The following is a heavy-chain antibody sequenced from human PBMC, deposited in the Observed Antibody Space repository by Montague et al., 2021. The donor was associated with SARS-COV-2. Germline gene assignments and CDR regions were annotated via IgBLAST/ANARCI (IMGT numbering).Heavy chain of an antibody. V-gene: IGHV4-39*07. D-gene: IGHD3-3*01. CDR1: GGSISSNSYY. CDR3: ARAGITICGVVTHYDY. CDR2: IYYSGST. Sequence: SETLSLTCTVSGGSISSNSYYWGWIRQPPGKGLEWIGSIYYSGSTYYNPSLKIRVTTSVDTSKNQFYLKLSSVTAADTAVYYCARAGITICGVVTHYDYWGQGTLVTVSS. J-gene: IGHJ4*02.